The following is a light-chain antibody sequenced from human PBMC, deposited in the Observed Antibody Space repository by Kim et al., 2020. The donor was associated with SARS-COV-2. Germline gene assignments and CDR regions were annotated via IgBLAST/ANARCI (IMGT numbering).Light chain of an antibody. J-gene: IGKJ4*01. Sequence: EIVMTQSPATLSASPGERTTLSCRASQSVSSNLAWYQHKPGQAPRLLIYGASTRVTGLPARFSGSGSGTEFNLTISSLQSEDFAVYYWQQYNHWPPLAFGAGTKVDIK. CDR2: GAS. CDR1: QSVSSN. V-gene: IGKV3-15*01. CDR3: QQYNHWPPLA.